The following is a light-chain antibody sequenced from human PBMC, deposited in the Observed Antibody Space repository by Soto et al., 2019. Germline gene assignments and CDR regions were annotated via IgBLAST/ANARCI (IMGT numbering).Light chain of an antibody. J-gene: IGKJ4*01. Sequence: DIQMTQSPSSLSASVGDRVSITCRASETISDYLNWYQQKPGKAPKLLTYAASNLQSGVPSRFSGSGSGTVYTLTIGSLQPEDFATYYCQQSSSTPLTFGGGTKVEIK. V-gene: IGKV1-39*01. CDR1: ETISDY. CDR3: QQSSSTPLT. CDR2: AAS.